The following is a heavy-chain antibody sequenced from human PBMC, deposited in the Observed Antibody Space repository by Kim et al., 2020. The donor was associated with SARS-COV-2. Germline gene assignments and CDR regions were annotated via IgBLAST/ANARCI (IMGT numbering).Heavy chain of an antibody. J-gene: IGHJ6*02. D-gene: IGHD3-10*01. Sequence: SETLSLTCAVSGGSISSGGYSWSWIRQPPGKGLEWIGYIYYSGSTYYNPSLKSRVTMSVDRSKNQFSLKLSSVTAADTAGYYCAIGYGAGSPYGMDVWGQGTTVTVSS. V-gene: IGHV4-30-2*01. CDR3: AIGYGAGSPYGMDV. CDR2: IYYSGST. CDR1: GGSISSGGYS.